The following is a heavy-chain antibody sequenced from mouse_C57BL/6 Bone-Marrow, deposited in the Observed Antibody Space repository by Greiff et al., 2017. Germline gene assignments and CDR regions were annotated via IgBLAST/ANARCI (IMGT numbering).Heavy chain of an antibody. V-gene: IGHV1-74*01. CDR3: AIWSYDGYYREYYYAMDY. Sequence: VQLQQPGAELVKPGASVKVSCKASGYTFTSYWMHWVKQRPGQGLEWIGRIHPSDSDTNYNQKFKGKATLTVDKSSSTAYMQISSLTSEDSAVYYCAIWSYDGYYREYYYAMDYWGQGTSVTVSS. D-gene: IGHD2-3*01. CDR2: IHPSDSDT. J-gene: IGHJ4*01. CDR1: GYTFTSYW.